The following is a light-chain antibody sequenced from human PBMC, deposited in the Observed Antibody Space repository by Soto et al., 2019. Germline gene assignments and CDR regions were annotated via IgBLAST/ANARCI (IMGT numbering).Light chain of an antibody. CDR3: CSYAGSVV. CDR2: EGN. Sequence: QSVLTQPASVSGSPGQSIAISCTGTSSDVVSYDLVSWYQQHPGKAPKLIIYEGNKRPSGVSDRFSGSQSGNTASLTISGLQAEDEADYYCCSYAGSVVFGGGTKVTVL. CDR1: SSDVVSYDL. J-gene: IGLJ2*01. V-gene: IGLV2-23*01.